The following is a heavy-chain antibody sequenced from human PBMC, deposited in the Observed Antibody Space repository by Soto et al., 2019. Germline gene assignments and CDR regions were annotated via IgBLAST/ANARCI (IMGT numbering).Heavy chain of an antibody. CDR3: ARVREGYFDY. V-gene: IGHV3-21*01. Sequence: PGGSLRLSCAASGFTLSSYSMNWVRQAPGKGLEWVSSISSSSSYIYYADSVKGRFTISRDNAKNSLYLQMNSLRAEDTAVYYCARVREGYFDYWGQGTLVTVSS. CDR2: ISSSSSYI. CDR1: GFTLSSYS. D-gene: IGHD1-26*01. J-gene: IGHJ4*02.